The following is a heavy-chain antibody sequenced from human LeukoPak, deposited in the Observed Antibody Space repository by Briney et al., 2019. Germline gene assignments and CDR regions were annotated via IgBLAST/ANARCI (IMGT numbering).Heavy chain of an antibody. CDR1: EITFTNYW. CDR3: VNGVVNAYRFDY. J-gene: IGHJ4*02. V-gene: IGHV3-7*01. CDR2: LKQDGSQK. D-gene: IGHD3-3*01. Sequence: PGGSLRLSCAASEITFTNYWMTWVRQAPGKGLEWVASLKQDGSQKFYVDSVKGRFTISRDNAKNSLYLQMNSPRAEDTAVYYCVNGVVNAYRFDYWGQGTLVTVSS.